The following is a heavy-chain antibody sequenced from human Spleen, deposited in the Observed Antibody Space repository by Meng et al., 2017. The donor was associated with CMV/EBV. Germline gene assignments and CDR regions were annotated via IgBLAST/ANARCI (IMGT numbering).Heavy chain of an antibody. D-gene: IGHD1/OR15-1a*01. J-gene: IGHJ5*02. V-gene: IGHV3-21*01. CDR1: GLTFSRFS. CDR2: ISSSTSHT. CDR3: VGVNNLGFDP. Sequence: GGSLRLSCVVFGLTFSRFSMNWVRQAPGKGLDWVSSISSSTSHTDHADSLKGRFTVSRDNAKNSLYLRMDSLRAEDTAVYYCVGVNNLGFDPWGQGTVVTVSS.